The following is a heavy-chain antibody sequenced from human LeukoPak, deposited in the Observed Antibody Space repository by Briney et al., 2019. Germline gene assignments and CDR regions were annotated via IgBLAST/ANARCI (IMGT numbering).Heavy chain of an antibody. J-gene: IGHJ4*02. CDR1: GSNFATYW. CDR2: IDPSNSNI. CDR3: FFEY. V-gene: IGHV5-10-1*01. Sequence: PGASLQISCGCSGSNFATYWISGARQLPGKGVEGMGRIDPSNSNINYSPSFQRQATISADKSISTAYLQWRSLKTSDAAIYYCFFEYWGQGTLATVSS.